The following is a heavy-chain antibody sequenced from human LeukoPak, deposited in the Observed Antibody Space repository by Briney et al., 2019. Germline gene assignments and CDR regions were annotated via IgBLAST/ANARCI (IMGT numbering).Heavy chain of an antibody. Sequence: SVKVSCKASGGTFSSYAISWVRQAPGQGLEWMGGIIPIFGTANYAQKFQGRVTITTDASTSTAYMELSSLRSEDTAVYYCARVEYGSGTQRWYFDYWGQGTLVTVSS. CDR1: GGTFSSYA. CDR3: ARVEYGSGTQRWYFDY. CDR2: IIPIFGTA. J-gene: IGHJ4*02. V-gene: IGHV1-69*05. D-gene: IGHD3-10*01.